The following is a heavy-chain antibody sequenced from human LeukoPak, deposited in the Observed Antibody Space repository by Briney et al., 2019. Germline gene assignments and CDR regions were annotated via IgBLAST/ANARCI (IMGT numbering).Heavy chain of an antibody. Sequence: PSETLSLTCTVSGVSISSYYWSWIRQPPGKGLEWIGYIYHSGSTNYNPSLKSRLTISVDKSKNQFSLKLSAVTAADTAIYYCARSGPPDYLDYWGQGTLVTVSS. CDR3: ARSGPPDYLDY. CDR2: IYHSGST. V-gene: IGHV4-59*01. J-gene: IGHJ4*02. D-gene: IGHD1-14*01. CDR1: GVSISSYY.